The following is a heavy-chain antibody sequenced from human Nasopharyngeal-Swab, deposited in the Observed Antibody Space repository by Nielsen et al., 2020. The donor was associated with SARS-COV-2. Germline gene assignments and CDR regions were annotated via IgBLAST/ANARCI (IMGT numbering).Heavy chain of an antibody. D-gene: IGHD3-22*01. CDR1: GGSVSNYY. J-gene: IGHJ3*01. V-gene: IGHV4-59*02. Sequence: SETLSLTCTVSGGSVSNYYWNWIRQPPGKGLEWIGYIYYSGTTHYKSSLKSRVTISIDTSKNQFSLNLRSVTAADTAVYYCARGEDRYDSSGFLMWGQGTMVTVSS. CDR3: ARGEDRYDSSGFLM. CDR2: IYYSGTT.